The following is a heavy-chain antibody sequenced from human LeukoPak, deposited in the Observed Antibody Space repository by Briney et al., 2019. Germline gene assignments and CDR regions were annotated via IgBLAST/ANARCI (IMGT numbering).Heavy chain of an antibody. CDR1: GLTLSRHW. CDR2: INEDGSQK. V-gene: IGHV3-7*05. J-gene: IGHJ6*02. Sequence: GGSLRLSCAASGLTLSRHWMSWVRQAPGKGLEWVANINEDGSQKHHVDSVKGRFSISRGNAKNSLNLQMNSLRAEDTAVYYCARGHYDMDVWGQGTPVTVSS. CDR3: ARGHYDMDV.